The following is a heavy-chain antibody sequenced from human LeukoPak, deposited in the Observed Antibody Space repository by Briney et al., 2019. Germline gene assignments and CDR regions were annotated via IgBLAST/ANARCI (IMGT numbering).Heavy chain of an antibody. CDR3: TRSGIVTTPYYFDY. J-gene: IGHJ4*02. Sequence: SQTLSLTCTVSGGSISSGGYYWSWIRQHPGKGLEWIGYIYYSGSTYYNPSLKSRVTISVDTSKNQFSLKLSSVTAADTAVYYCTRSGIVTTPYYFDYWGQGTLVTVAS. CDR1: GGSISSGGYY. D-gene: IGHD5-12*01. V-gene: IGHV4-31*03. CDR2: IYYSGST.